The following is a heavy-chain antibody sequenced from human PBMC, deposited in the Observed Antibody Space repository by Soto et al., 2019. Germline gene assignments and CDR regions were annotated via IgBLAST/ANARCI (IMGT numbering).Heavy chain of an antibody. J-gene: IGHJ6*03. CDR3: ARGIGSYCYMDV. CDR1: GFTFSSYD. V-gene: IGHV3-13*01. D-gene: IGHD2-15*01. Sequence: PGGSLRLSCAASGFTFSSYDMHWVRQATGKGLEWVSTIGAAGDTSYPGSVKGRFTISRENARNSLYLQMNSLRAGDTAVYYCARGIGSYCYMDVWGKGTTVTVSS. CDR2: IGAAGDT.